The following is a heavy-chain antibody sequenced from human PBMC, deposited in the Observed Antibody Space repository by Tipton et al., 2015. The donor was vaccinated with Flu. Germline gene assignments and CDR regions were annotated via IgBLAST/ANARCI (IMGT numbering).Heavy chain of an antibody. J-gene: IGHJ6*02. CDR3: ARDGGLPGVLLWFGEPIDYYYYGMDV. Sequence: SLRLSCAASGFTFSDYYMSWIRQAPGKGLEWVSYISSSGSTIYYADSVKGRFTISRDNAKNSLYLQMNSLRAEDTAVYYCARDGGLPGVLLWFGEPIDYYYYGMDVWGQGTTVTVPS. V-gene: IGHV3-11*01. CDR1: GFTFSDYY. D-gene: IGHD3-10*01. CDR2: ISSSGSTI.